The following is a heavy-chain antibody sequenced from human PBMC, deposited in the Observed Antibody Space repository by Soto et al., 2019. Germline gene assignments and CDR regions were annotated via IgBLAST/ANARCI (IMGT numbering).Heavy chain of an antibody. Sequence: ETLSLTCAVSGASVSSSTWWSLVRQSPGKGLEWIGEIYHSGSANYNPSLRGRATISVDKSNNQFSLKMRYMTAADTAVYYCATLPPRIELRILPIPTWGQGTLVTVPQ. V-gene: IGHV4-4*02. J-gene: IGHJ5*02. CDR1: GASVSSSTW. CDR2: IYHSGSA. D-gene: IGHD2-15*01. CDR3: ATLPPRIELRILPIPT.